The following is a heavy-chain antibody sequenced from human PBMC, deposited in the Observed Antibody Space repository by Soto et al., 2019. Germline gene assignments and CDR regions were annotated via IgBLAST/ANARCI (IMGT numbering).Heavy chain of an antibody. Sequence: PSETLSLTCTVSGGSISRYYSSWIRQPPGKGLEYIAYIYYSGTTTYNPSLQSRVTISVDTSKKQFPLKLSAVTAADPAVYYCARLNNWFDPWGQGTLVSVSS. CDR1: GGSISRYY. V-gene: IGHV4-59*01. J-gene: IGHJ5*02. CDR2: IYYSGTT. CDR3: ARLNNWFDP.